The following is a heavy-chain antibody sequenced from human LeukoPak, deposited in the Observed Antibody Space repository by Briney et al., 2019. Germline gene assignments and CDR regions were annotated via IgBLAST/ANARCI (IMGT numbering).Heavy chain of an antibody. CDR1: GFIFSNYG. V-gene: IGHV3-33*01. CDR3: ARDGMGGIKAFDM. D-gene: IGHD3-10*01. CDR2: IWADGKHM. J-gene: IGHJ3*02. Sequence: QPGRSLRLSCAASGFIFSNYGMHWVRQAPGKGLEWVAVIWADGKHMEYAGSVEGRFTISRDNAKNSVYLQMNSLTAEDTAVYYCARDGMGGIKAFDMWGQGTMVTVSS.